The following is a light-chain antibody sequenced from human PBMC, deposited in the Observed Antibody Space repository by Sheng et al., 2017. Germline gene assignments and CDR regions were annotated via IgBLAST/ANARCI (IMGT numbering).Light chain of an antibody. J-gene: IGKJ1*01. Sequence: EIVLTQFPDTLSLSPGERATLSCRASQSVSSNLAWYQQKPGQAPRLLIYGASTRATGIPARFSGSGSGTEFTLTISSLQSEDFAVYYCQQYNNWPPTFGQGTKVEIK. V-gene: IGKV3-15*01. CDR3: QQYNNWPPT. CDR2: GAS. CDR1: QSVSSN.